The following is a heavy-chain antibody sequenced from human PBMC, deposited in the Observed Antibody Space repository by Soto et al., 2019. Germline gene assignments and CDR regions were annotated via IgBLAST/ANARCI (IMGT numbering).Heavy chain of an antibody. Sequence: ASVKVSCKASGYTFTSYDINWVRQATGQGLEWMGWMNPNSGNTGYAQKFQGRVTMTRNTSISTAYMELSSLRSEDTAVYYCARESNCISTSCYESWFDPWGQGTLVTVSS. CDR2: MNPNSGNT. J-gene: IGHJ5*02. CDR3: ARESNCISTSCYESWFDP. CDR1: GYTFTSYD. D-gene: IGHD2-2*01. V-gene: IGHV1-8*01.